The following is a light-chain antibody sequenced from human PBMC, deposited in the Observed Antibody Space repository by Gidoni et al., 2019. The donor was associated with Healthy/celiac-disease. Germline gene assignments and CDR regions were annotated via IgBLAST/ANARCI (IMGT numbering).Light chain of an antibody. CDR2: SNI. J-gene: IGLJ3*02. Sequence: VLTHPPSSSGTPGQGATISCSGSSPTIGRNTVNWYQKLPGTAPKLLIYSNIQRPSGVPDRFSGSKSGTSASLAISGLQSEDEADYYCEAWDNSLNGQVFGGGTKLTVL. CDR3: EAWDNSLNGQV. CDR1: SPTIGRNT. V-gene: IGLV1-44*01.